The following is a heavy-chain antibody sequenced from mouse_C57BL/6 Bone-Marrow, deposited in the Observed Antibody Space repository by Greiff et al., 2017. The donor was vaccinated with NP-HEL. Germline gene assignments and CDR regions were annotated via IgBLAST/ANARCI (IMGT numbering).Heavy chain of an antibody. CDR3: ARYDSLAY. J-gene: IGHJ3*01. D-gene: IGHD2-4*01. Sequence: QVQLKQSGAELARPGASVKLSCKASGYTFTSYGISWVKQRTGQGLEWIGEIYPRSGNTYYNEKFKGKATLTADKSSSTAYMELRSLTSEDSAVYFCARYDSLAYWGQGTLVTVSA. CDR2: IYPRSGNT. V-gene: IGHV1-81*01. CDR1: GYTFTSYG.